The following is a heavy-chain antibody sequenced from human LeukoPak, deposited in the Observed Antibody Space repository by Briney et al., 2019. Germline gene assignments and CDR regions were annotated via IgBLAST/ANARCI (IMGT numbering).Heavy chain of an antibody. Sequence: SETLSLTCAVSGVSIGSGDYSWIWIRQPPGKGLDWIGYIYHSGSTYYNPSLKSRVTISVDRSKNQFSLKLSSVTAADTAVYYCARGGVGATTLWGWGQGTLVTVSS. V-gene: IGHV4-30-2*01. D-gene: IGHD1-26*01. CDR3: ARGGVGATTLWG. J-gene: IGHJ4*02. CDR1: GVSIGSGDYS. CDR2: IYHSGST.